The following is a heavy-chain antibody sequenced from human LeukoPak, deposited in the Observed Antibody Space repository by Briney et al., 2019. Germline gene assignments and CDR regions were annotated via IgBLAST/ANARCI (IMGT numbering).Heavy chain of an antibody. Sequence: PGGSLRLSCAASGFTFSSYSMNWVRQAPGKGLEWVSYISASTGIIYYADSVKGRFTISRDNAKNTLYLQMDSLRAEDTAVYYCARVERPYYFDYWGQGTLVTVSS. D-gene: IGHD5-24*01. CDR1: GFTFSSYS. CDR2: ISASTGII. CDR3: ARVERPYYFDY. V-gene: IGHV3-48*04. J-gene: IGHJ4*02.